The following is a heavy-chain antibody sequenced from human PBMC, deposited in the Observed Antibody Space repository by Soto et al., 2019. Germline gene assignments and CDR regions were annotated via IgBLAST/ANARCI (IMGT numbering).Heavy chain of an antibody. CDR1: GFTFSSYA. CDR3: AKTASMTIRDGFDH. J-gene: IGHJ4*02. CDR2: ISGSGSNP. Sequence: EVQVLESGGGLVQPGGSLRLSCAASGFTFSSYAMSWVRQAPGQGLEWVSAISGSGSNPYYADSVKGRFTISRDNSKKTLYLQLHSLRAEDTALYSCAKTASMTIRDGFDHWGQGTLVTVSS. D-gene: IGHD4-17*01. V-gene: IGHV3-23*01.